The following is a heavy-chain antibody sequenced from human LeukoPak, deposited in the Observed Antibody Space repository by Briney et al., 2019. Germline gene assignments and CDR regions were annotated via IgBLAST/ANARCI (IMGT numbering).Heavy chain of an antibody. CDR1: GYTFTGYY. CDR2: INPNGGGT. V-gene: IGHV1-2*02. CDR3: ARVSSSGDYYDN. D-gene: IGHD3-10*01. J-gene: IGHJ4*02. Sequence: ASVKVSCKASGYTFTGYYMHWVRQAPGQGLEWVGWINPNGGGTNYAQKFQGRVTMTTDTSISTAYMELGGLRYDDTAVYYCARVSSSGDYYDNWGQGTLVTVSS.